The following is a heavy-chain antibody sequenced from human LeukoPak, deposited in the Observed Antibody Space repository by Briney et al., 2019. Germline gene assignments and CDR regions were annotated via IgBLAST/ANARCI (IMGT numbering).Heavy chain of an antibody. CDR1: GYTCTDLY. CDR2: LRTNTGGT. CDR3: ARHNYDFDFDY. D-gene: IGHD3-3*01. J-gene: IGHJ4*02. Sequence: ASVKVSCKASGYTCTDLYIHWVRQAPGQGLEWMGFLRTNTGGTSYAQKFQGRVTMTRDTSISTAYLELTSLTPDDTAVYFCARHNYDFDFDYWGQGTLVTVSA. V-gene: IGHV1-2*02.